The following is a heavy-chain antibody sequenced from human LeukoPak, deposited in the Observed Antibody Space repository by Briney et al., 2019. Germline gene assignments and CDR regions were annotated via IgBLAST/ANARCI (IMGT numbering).Heavy chain of an antibody. V-gene: IGHV4-61*08. J-gene: IGHJ4*02. Sequence: KPSETLSLTCTVSGGSISSDDYYWSWIRQPPGKGLEWIGYIYYSGSTHYDPSLKSRVTISVDTSKNQFSLKLSSVTAADTAVYYCARYYGSSGSLDYWGQGTLVTVSS. CDR2: IYYSGST. CDR3: ARYYGSSGSLDY. D-gene: IGHD3-22*01. CDR1: GGSISSDDYY.